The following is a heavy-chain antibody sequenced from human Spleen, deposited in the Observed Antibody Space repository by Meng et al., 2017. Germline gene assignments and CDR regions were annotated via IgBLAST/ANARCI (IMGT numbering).Heavy chain of an antibody. V-gene: IGHV3-15*01. Sequence: GESLKISCEGSGFTFSNAYMTWVRQVPGKRLEWVGRIISKPDGETIDYAAPVKGRFTISRDDSKNTVYLQMNSLKTEDTAVYYCSGHIDYWGQGTLVTVSS. CDR3: SGHIDY. CDR1: GFTFSNAY. J-gene: IGHJ4*02. D-gene: IGHD5-12*01. CDR2: IISKPDGETI.